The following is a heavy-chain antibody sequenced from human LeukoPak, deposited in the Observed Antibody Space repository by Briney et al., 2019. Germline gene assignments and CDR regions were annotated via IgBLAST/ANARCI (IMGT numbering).Heavy chain of an antibody. V-gene: IGHV4-59*01. D-gene: IGHD1-1*01. J-gene: IGHJ6*02. CDR3: ARDSGRIHGYYYGMDV. CDR2: VYYSGST. CDR1: GASISSYY. Sequence: PSETLSLTCTVSGASISSYYWSWIRQPPGKGLEWIGYVYYSGSTNYNPSLKSRVTISVDTSKNQFSLKLSSVTAADTAVYYCARDSGRIHGYYYGMDVWGQGTTVTVSS.